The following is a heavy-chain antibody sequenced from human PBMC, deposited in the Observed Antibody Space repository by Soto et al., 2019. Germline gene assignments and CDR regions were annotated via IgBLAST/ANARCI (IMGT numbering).Heavy chain of an antibody. CDR2: IIPIFGTA. J-gene: IGHJ4*02. CDR1: GGTFSSYA. Sequence: GASVKVSCKASGGTFSSYAISWVRQAPGQGLEWMGGIIPIFGTANYAQKFQGRVTITADESTSTAYMELSSLRSEDTAVYYCGGSNCNSTSCYAGRFDYWGQGTLVTVSS. V-gene: IGHV1-69*13. D-gene: IGHD2-2*01. CDR3: GGSNCNSTSCYAGRFDY.